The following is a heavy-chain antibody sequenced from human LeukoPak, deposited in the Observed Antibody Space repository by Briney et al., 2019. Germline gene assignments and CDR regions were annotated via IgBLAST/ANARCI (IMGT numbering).Heavy chain of an antibody. CDR2: IYYSGST. CDR3: ARLGIGVVPSAMLGDYYFGD. V-gene: IGHV4-59*08. J-gene: IGHJ4*02. Sequence: SETLSLTCTVSGGSISSYYWSWIRQPPGKGLEWIGYIYYSGSTKYNPSLKSRVTISVDTSKNQFSLKLTSVTAADTAVYYCARLGIGVVPSAMLGDYYFGDWGPGTLVTVSS. D-gene: IGHD2-2*01. CDR1: GGSISSYY.